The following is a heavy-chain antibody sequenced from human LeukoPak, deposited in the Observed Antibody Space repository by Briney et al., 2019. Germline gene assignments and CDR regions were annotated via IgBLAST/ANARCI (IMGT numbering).Heavy chain of an antibody. CDR1: GFTFSSYA. J-gene: IGHJ4*02. V-gene: IGHV3-23*01. D-gene: IGHD3-16*01. CDR2: ISGSGGST. Sequence: PGGSLRLSCAASGFTFSSYAMSWVRQAPGKGLEWVSAISGSGGSTYYADSVKGRFTISRDNSKNTLYLQMNSLRAEDTAVYYCAKDRTQGYDYVWGSSTGNDYWGQGTLVTVSS. CDR3: AKDRTQGYDYVWGSSTGNDY.